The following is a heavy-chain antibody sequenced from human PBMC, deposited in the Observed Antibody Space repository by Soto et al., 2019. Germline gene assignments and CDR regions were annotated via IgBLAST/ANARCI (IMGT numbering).Heavy chain of an antibody. CDR2: IRYDGSDE. D-gene: IGHD1-26*01. J-gene: IGHJ4*02. CDR3: ARDGVGAITFFGFLDY. CDR1: ASIFKGHG. Sequence: QVQLVESGGGVVQPGGSLRLSCAASASIFKGHGMHWVRQAPGKGLEWVAIIRYDGSDEHYGDSVEGRFTISRDNSKNMLYLQMNSLRAEDTAVYYCARDGVGAITFFGFLDYWGQGTLVTVSS. V-gene: IGHV3-33*08.